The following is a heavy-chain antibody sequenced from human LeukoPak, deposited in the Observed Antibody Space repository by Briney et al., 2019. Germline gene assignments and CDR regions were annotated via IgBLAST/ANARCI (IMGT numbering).Heavy chain of an antibody. CDR1: GFIFRNYA. Sequence: GGSLRLSCAVSGFIFRNYAMHWVRQAPGKGLEYVSVISSNGGSTYYANSVKGRFIISRDNSKNTLDLQMGSLRVEDMAVYYCARGRLVVTALDYWGQGTLVTVSS. D-gene: IGHD2-21*02. CDR3: ARGRLVVTALDY. CDR2: ISSNGGST. J-gene: IGHJ4*02. V-gene: IGHV3-64*01.